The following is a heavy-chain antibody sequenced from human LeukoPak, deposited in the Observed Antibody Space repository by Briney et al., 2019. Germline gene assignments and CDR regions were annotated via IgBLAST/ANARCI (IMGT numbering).Heavy chain of an antibody. CDR2: IYHSGST. CDR1: GGSISSGGYS. D-gene: IGHD3-22*01. Sequence: SETLSLTCAVSGGSISSGGYSWSWIRQPPGKGLEWIGYIYHSGSTYYNPPLKSRVTISVDRSKNQFSLKLSSVTAADTAVYYCARGAHLYDSSGYEAFDIWGQGTMVTVSS. CDR3: ARGAHLYDSSGYEAFDI. V-gene: IGHV4-30-2*01. J-gene: IGHJ3*02.